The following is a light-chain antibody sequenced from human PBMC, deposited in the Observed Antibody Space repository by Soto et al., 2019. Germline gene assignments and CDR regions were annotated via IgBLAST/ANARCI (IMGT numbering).Light chain of an antibody. J-gene: IGLJ3*02. CDR1: SSDVGNYNY. Sequence: QSALTQPRSVSGSPGQSVTTSCTGTSSDVGNYNYVSWYQQHPGKAPKLMIYDVNKRPSGVPDRFSGSKSGNTASLTISGLQGEDEAEYYCCSYTGSYTWVFGGGTKLTVL. V-gene: IGLV2-11*01. CDR2: DVN. CDR3: CSYTGSYTWV.